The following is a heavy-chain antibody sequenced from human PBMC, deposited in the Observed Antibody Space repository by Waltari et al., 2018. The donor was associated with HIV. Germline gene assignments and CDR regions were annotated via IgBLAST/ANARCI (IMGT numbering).Heavy chain of an antibody. CDR3: ARGWRYYDSRGYYQRGVFDY. CDR1: GGSISSYY. Sequence: QVQLQESGPGLVKPSETLSLTCTVSGGSISSYYWSWIRQPPGKGLEWIGYIYSSGSTNDSPSIKSRVTISVDTSKNQFSLRLSSVTAADTAVYYCARGWRYYDSRGYYQRGVFDYWGQGTLVTVSS. V-gene: IGHV4-59*01. CDR2: IYSSGST. J-gene: IGHJ4*02. D-gene: IGHD3-22*01.